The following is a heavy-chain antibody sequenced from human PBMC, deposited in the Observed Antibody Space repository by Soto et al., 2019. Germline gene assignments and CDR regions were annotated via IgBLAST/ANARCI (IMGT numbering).Heavy chain of an antibody. Sequence: EVQLVESGGGLVKPGGSLRLSCAASGVTFSSYSMNWVRQAPGKGLEWVSSISSSSSYIYYADSVKGRFTISRDNAKNSLYLQMNSLRAEDTAVYYCARVGSSWSYYFDYWGQGTLVTVSS. CDR1: GVTFSSYS. CDR2: ISSSSSYI. V-gene: IGHV3-21*01. J-gene: IGHJ4*02. D-gene: IGHD6-13*01. CDR3: ARVGSSWSYYFDY.